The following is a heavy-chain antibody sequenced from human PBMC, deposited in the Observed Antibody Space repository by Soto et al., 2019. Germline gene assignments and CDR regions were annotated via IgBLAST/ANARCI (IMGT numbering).Heavy chain of an antibody. CDR1: GFTFSSYV. V-gene: IGHV3-23*01. CDR3: AKTQGLMAPYYFDY. D-gene: IGHD2-8*01. CDR2: ISGSGGST. Sequence: GGSLRLSCAASGFTFSSYVMNWVRQAPGKGLEWVSGISGSGGSTYYADSVKGRFTISRDNSKNTLYLQINSLRVEDTAVYYCAKTQGLMAPYYFDYWGQGTLVTVSS. J-gene: IGHJ4*02.